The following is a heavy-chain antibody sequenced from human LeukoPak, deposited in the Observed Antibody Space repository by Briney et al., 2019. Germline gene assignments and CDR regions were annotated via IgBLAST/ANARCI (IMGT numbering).Heavy chain of an antibody. Sequence: PGGSLRLSCAASAFTFSSYWMSWVRQAPGKGLEWVANIKQDGSEKYYVDSVKGRFTISRDNAKNSLYLQMNSLRAEDTAVYYCARQEYSSSTYYYYYYMDVWGKGTTVTVSS. CDR1: AFTFSSYW. CDR2: IKQDGSEK. D-gene: IGHD6-6*01. V-gene: IGHV3-7*01. J-gene: IGHJ6*03. CDR3: ARQEYSSSTYYYYYYMDV.